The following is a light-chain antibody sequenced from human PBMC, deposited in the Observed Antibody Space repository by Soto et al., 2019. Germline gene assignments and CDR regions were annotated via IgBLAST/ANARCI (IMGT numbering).Light chain of an antibody. Sequence: ESELTQSPGTLSRSPGERATLNCRASQSVSSNLAWYQQKPGQAPRLLIYGASSRATGIPDKFSGSGSGTDFTLTIDGLEPEDFAVYYCQQYGSSPITFGQGARLRL. CDR2: GAS. J-gene: IGKJ5*01. V-gene: IGKV3-20*01. CDR1: QSVSSN. CDR3: QQYGSSPIT.